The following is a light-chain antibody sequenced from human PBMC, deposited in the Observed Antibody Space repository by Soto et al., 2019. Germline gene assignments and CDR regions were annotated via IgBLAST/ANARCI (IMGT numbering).Light chain of an antibody. CDR2: DVT. Sequence: QSVLTQPRSVSGSPGQSVTVSCTGTSSDVGGYNYVSWFQQYPGRAPKLIIYDVTERPSVVPDRFSGSKSGNTASLTISGLQADDEADYYCCSYAGNYTYVFGAGTKLTVL. V-gene: IGLV2-11*01. CDR1: SSDVGGYNY. CDR3: CSYAGNYTYV. J-gene: IGLJ1*01.